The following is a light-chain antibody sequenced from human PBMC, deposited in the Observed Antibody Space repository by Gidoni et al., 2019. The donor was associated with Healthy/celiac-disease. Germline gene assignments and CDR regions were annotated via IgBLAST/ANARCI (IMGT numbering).Light chain of an antibody. CDR1: QSISSY. J-gene: IGKJ2*01. V-gene: IGKV1-39*01. CDR2: AAS. CDR3: QQSYSTPYT. Sequence: IQMTQSPSSLSASVGARVTITCRASQSISSYLNWYQQKPGKAPKLLIYAASSLQSGVPSRFSGSGSGTDFTLTISSLQPEDFATYYCQQSYSTPYTFGRGPSWRSN.